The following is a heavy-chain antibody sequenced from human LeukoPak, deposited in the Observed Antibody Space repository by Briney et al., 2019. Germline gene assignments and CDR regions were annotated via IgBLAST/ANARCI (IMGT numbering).Heavy chain of an antibody. D-gene: IGHD3-10*01. CDR3: ATLQQLWFGDLYRGGAFDI. V-gene: IGHV1-24*01. CDR1: GYTLTELS. CDR2: FDPEDGET. Sequence: ASVNVSCKVSGYTLTELSMHWVRQVPGKGLEWMGGFDPEDGETIYAQRFQGRVTMTEDTSTDTAYMELSSLRSDDTAVYYCATLQQLWFGDLYRGGAFDIWGQGTLVTVSS. J-gene: IGHJ3*02.